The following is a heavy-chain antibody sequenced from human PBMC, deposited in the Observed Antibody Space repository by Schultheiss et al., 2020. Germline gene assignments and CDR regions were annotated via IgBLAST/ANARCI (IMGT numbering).Heavy chain of an antibody. CDR2: IYYSGST. V-gene: IGHV4-59*01. D-gene: IGHD4-17*01. CDR3: ARAPYGDYSDY. CDR1: GGSISSSY. J-gene: IGHJ4*02. Sequence: GSLRLSCTVFGGSISSSYWSWIRQPPGKGLEWIGYIYYSGSTNYNPSLKSRVTISVDTSKNQFSLKLSSVTAADTAVYYCARAPYGDYSDYWGQGTLVTVSS.